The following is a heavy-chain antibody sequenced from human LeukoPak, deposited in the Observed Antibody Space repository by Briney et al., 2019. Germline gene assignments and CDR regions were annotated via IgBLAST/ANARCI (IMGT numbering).Heavy chain of an antibody. Sequence: GGSLRLSCAASGFTFSSYSMNWVRQAPGKGLEWVSSISSSSSSIYYADLVKGRFTISRDNAKNSLYLQMNSLRAEDTAVYYCARMGYYDFWSGYYGGSDYWGQGTLVTVSS. CDR3: ARMGYYDFWSGYYGGSDY. V-gene: IGHV3-21*01. CDR2: ISSSSSSI. CDR1: GFTFSSYS. J-gene: IGHJ4*02. D-gene: IGHD3-3*01.